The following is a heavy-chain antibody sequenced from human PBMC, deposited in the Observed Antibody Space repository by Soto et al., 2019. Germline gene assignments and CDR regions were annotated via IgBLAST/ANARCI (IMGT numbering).Heavy chain of an antibody. CDR3: AKNWKWGSLVQ. CDR1: GGSISTSNW. V-gene: IGHV4-4*02. Sequence: PSETLSLTCAVSGGSISTSNWWSWVRQPPGKGLEWIGEVYRTGSTNYNPSLESRLTISVDKSKNQFSLKLTSVTAADTAVYYCAKNWKWGSLVQWGQGTLVTVSS. D-gene: IGHD7-27*01. CDR2: VYRTGST. J-gene: IGHJ4*02.